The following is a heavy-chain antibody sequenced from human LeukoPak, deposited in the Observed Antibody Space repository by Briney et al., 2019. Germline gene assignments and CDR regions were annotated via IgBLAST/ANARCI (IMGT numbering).Heavy chain of an antibody. CDR3: AKEGGEQWLVQGH. D-gene: IGHD6-19*01. J-gene: IGHJ4*02. CDR1: AFTFSCYA. CDR2: LSHSGDMT. Sequence: QAAVSLSFSCAASAFTFSCYAMSWVRQAPGKGLEWGSVLSHSGDMTYYADSVKVRSTISRYNSKKTLYLQMKSPRGEDRAVYYCAKEGGEQWLVQGHSGQGTLVTVSS. V-gene: IGHV3-23*01.